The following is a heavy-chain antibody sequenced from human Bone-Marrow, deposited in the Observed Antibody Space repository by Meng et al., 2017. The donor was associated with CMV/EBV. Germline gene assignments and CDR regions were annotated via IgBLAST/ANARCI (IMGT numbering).Heavy chain of an antibody. CDR2: ISGTGAST. Sequence: GESLKISCAASGFAFNISAMSWVRQAPGKGLEWVSSISGTGASTYYGDSVEGRFSISRDNSQNTLYMQMNSLTVEDTAVYYCTKSRNGYGGEDYWGQGTLVTVSS. D-gene: IGHD5-12*01. CDR3: TKSRNGYGGEDY. CDR1: GFAFNISA. J-gene: IGHJ4*02. V-gene: IGHV3-23*01.